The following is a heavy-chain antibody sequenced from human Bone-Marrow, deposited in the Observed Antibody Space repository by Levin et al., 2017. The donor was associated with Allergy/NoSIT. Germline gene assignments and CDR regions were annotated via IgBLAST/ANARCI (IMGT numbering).Heavy chain of an antibody. Sequence: GGSLRLSCAASGFTFSSYAMSWVRQAPGKGLEWVSAISGSGGSTYYADSVKGRFTISRDNSKNTLYLQMNSLRAEDTAVYYCAKAPVTMIVVVMNWFDPWGQGTLVTVSS. J-gene: IGHJ5*02. CDR1: GFTFSSYA. D-gene: IGHD3-22*01. V-gene: IGHV3-23*01. CDR3: AKAPVTMIVVVMNWFDP. CDR2: ISGSGGST.